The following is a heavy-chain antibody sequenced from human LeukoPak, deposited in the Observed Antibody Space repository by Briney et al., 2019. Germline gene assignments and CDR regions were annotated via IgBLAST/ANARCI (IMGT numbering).Heavy chain of an antibody. CDR1: GGSITISLSY. V-gene: IGHV4-39*01. Sequence: PSETLSLTCSVSGGSITISLSYWGWIRQPPGKGLEWIGSIYYSGSTYYSPSLKSRVTISVDTSKNQFSLKLSSVTAADTAVYYCARSIATYGPTHNWFGPWGQGILVTVSS. D-gene: IGHD6-6*01. CDR3: ARSIATYGPTHNWFGP. CDR2: IYYSGST. J-gene: IGHJ5*02.